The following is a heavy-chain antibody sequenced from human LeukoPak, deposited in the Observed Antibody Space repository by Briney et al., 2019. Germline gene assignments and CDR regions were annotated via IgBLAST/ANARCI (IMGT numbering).Heavy chain of an antibody. D-gene: IGHD3-22*01. CDR3: ARDLGNYHESSGSWEDWFDP. V-gene: IGHV1-69*13. CDR1: GGTFSSYA. J-gene: IGHJ5*02. Sequence: SVKVSCKASGGTFSSYAISWVRQAPGQGLEWMGGIIPIFGTANYAQKFQGRVTITADESTSTAYMELSSLRSEDTAVYYCARDLGNYHESSGSWEDWFDPWGQGTLVTVSS. CDR2: IIPIFGTA.